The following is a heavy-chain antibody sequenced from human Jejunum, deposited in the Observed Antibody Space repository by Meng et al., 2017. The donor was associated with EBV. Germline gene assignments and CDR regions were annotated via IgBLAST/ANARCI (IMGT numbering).Heavy chain of an antibody. Sequence: VQVLEVGGGLVQPGGSLTLSCAASGFTFNNYAMTWVRQAPGKGLEWVSAISGSGDNTYYADSVKGRFTASRDNSKNMLFLQMNSLRADDTAIYYCVRDGYNYIPFDYWGQGTLVTVSS. D-gene: IGHD5-24*01. CDR1: GFTFNNYA. V-gene: IGHV3-23*01. J-gene: IGHJ4*02. CDR2: ISGSGDNT. CDR3: VRDGYNYIPFDY.